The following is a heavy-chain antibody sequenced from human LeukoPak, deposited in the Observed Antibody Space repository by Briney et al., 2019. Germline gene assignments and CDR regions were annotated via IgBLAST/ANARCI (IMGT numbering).Heavy chain of an antibody. CDR3: AALHTGTFVDY. CDR1: GFSFSGYG. J-gene: IGHJ4*02. Sequence: GGSLRLSCAASGFSFSGYGMHWVRQVPGKGLEWVAFIRYDGITKFYTDSVKGRFAISRDNSKNTLSLQMNSLRTEETAVYYCAALHTGTFVDYWGQGTLVTVSS. CDR2: IRYDGITK. D-gene: IGHD1-7*01. V-gene: IGHV3-30*02.